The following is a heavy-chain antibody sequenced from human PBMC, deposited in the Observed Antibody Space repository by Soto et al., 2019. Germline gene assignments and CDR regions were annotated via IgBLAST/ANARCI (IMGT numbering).Heavy chain of an antibody. CDR1: GGSISSSSYY. V-gene: IGHV4-39*01. Sequence: SETLSLTCTVSGGSISSSSYYWGWIRQPPGKGLEWIGSIYYSGSTYYNPSLKSRVTISVDTSKKQFSLKLSSVTAAETAVYYCATEDRYCSSTSCYTDWFDPWAREPWSPSPQ. CDR2: IYYSGST. J-gene: IGHJ5*02. CDR3: ATEDRYCSSTSCYTDWFDP. D-gene: IGHD2-2*02.